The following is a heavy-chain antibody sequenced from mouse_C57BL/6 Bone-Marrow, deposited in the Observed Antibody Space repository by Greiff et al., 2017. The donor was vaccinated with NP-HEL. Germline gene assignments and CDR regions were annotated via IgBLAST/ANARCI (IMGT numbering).Heavy chain of an antibody. CDR3: ARGDSSGYDY. CDR2: IYPGDGDT. J-gene: IGHJ2*01. D-gene: IGHD3-2*02. Sequence: VQLQQPGAELVKPGASVKLSCKASGYAFSSYWMNWVKQRPGKGLEWIGQIYPGDGDTNYNGKFKGKATLTADKSSSPAYMQLSSLTSEDSAVYFCARGDSSGYDYWGQGTTLTVSS. CDR1: GYAFSSYW. V-gene: IGHV1-80*01.